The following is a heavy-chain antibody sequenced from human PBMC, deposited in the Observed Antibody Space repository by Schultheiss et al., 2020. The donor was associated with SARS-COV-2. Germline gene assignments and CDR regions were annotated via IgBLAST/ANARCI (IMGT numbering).Heavy chain of an antibody. V-gene: IGHV3-48*04. CDR2: ISSSGSTT. CDR1: GFTFSSYG. J-gene: IGHJ4*02. CDR3: ARDKAGDFWSGYRIFDY. D-gene: IGHD3-3*01. Sequence: GGSLRLSCAASGFTFSSYGMHWVRQAPGKGLEWVSYISSSGSTTYYADSVKGRFTISRDNAKNSLYLQMNSLRAEDTAVYYCARDKAGDFWSGYRIFDYWGQGTLVTVSS.